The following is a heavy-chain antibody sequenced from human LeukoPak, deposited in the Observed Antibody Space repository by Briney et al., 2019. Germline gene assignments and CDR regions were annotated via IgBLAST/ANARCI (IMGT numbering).Heavy chain of an antibody. CDR1: GFTFSSYW. J-gene: IGHJ4*02. CDR3: TKWRWPQSEFDY. CDR2: IKQDGSEK. Sequence: GGSLRLSCAASGFTFSSYWMSWVRQAPGKGLEWVAFIKQDGSEKDYLDSVKGRFTISRDNAKISLYLQMNRLRVEDTAVYYCTKWRWPQSEFDYWGQGTLVTVSS. D-gene: IGHD5-24*01. V-gene: IGHV3-7*01.